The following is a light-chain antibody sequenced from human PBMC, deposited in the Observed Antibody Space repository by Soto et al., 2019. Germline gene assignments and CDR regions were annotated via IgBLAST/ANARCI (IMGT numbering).Light chain of an antibody. CDR3: QHYNSYSEA. J-gene: IGKJ1*01. CDR2: KAS. CDR1: QTISSW. Sequence: DIQMTQLPTSLSASVGDRVILTCRASQTISSWLAWYQQKPGKAPKLLIYKASTLKSGVPSRFSGSGSGTEFTLTISSLQPDDFATYYCQHYNSYSEAFGQGTKV. V-gene: IGKV1-5*03.